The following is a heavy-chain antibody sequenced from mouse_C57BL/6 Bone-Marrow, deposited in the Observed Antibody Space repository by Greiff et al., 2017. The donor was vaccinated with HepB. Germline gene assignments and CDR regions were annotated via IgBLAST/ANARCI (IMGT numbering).Heavy chain of an antibody. CDR2: INPNNGGT. V-gene: IGHV1-18*01. CDR3: ARRLGRYFDV. CDR1: GYTFTDYN. D-gene: IGHD4-1*01. Sequence: EVQLQQSGPELVKPGASVKIPCKASGYTFTDYNMDWVKQSHGKSLEWIGDINPNNGGTIYNQKFKGKATLTVDKSSSTAYMELRSLTSEDTAVYDCARRLGRYFDVWGTGTTVTVSS. J-gene: IGHJ1*03.